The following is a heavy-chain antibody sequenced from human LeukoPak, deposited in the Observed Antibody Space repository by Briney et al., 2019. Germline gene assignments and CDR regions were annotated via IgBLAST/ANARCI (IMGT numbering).Heavy chain of an antibody. J-gene: IGHJ3*02. CDR1: GGSISSSSYY. V-gene: IGHV4-39*07. D-gene: IGHD3-10*02. Sequence: PSETLSLTCTVSGGSISSSSYYWGWIRQPPGKGLEWIGSIYYSGSTYYNPSLKSRVTISVDTSKNQFSLKLSSVTAADTAVYYCARYQSSMLHGFDIWGQGTMVTVSS. CDR3: ARYQSSMLHGFDI. CDR2: IYYSGST.